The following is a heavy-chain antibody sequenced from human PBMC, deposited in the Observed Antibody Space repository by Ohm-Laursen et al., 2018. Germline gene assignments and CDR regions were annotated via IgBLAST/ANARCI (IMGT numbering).Heavy chain of an antibody. CDR3: AKEAPPAHYGDSLPPLGY. V-gene: IGHV3-9*01. J-gene: IGHJ4*02. CDR2: IGWDSVSI. D-gene: IGHD4-17*01. CDR1: GFTFSSYS. Sequence: SSLRLSCAASGFTFSSYSMNWVRQAPGKGLEWVSGIGWDSVSIGYADSVKGRFTIFRDNAKNSLYLQMNSPRTEDTALYYCAKEAPPAHYGDSLPPLGYWGQGTLVTVSS.